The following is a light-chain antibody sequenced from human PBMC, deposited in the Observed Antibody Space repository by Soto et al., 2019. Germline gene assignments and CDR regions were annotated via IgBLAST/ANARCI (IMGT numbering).Light chain of an antibody. J-gene: IGKJ2*01. CDR3: QQYCSSPYT. V-gene: IGKV3-20*01. Sequence: EIVLTQSPGTLSLSPGERATLSCRASQSVSSSYLAWYQQKPGQAPRLLIYGASSRATGIPDRFSGSGSGTDFTLTISRLEPEDLAVHYCQQYCSSPYTFGQGTKLESK. CDR1: QSVSSSY. CDR2: GAS.